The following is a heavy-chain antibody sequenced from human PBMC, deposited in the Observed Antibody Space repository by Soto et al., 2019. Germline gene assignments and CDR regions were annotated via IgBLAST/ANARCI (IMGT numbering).Heavy chain of an antibody. Sequence: HPGGSLRLSCATSGFTFTNYWMHWVRQVTGKGLQWLSRINSDGSIIDYGDSVKDRFTISRDNAKNTLYLQMDSLRAEDTAVFYWGSDRGGNYYGGFDYWGQGTLVTVSS. J-gene: IGHJ4*02. D-gene: IGHD1-26*01. CDR2: INSDGSII. V-gene: IGHV3-74*01. CDR3: GSDRGGNYYGGFDY. CDR1: GFTFTNYW.